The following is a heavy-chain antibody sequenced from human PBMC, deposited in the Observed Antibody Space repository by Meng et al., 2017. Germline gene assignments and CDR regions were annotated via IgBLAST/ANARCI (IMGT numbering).Heavy chain of an antibody. CDR1: GGSISSSSYY. Sequence: LPPQQSGPGLVKPSGPLPPTCTVFGGSISSSSYYWGWIRQPPGKGLEWIGSIYYSGSTYYNPSLKSRVTISVDTSKNQFSLKLSSVTAADTAVYYCASLRIAVAGINWFDPWGQGTLVTVSS. V-gene: IGHV4-39*07. CDR2: IYYSGST. D-gene: IGHD6-19*01. J-gene: IGHJ5*02. CDR3: ASLRIAVAGINWFDP.